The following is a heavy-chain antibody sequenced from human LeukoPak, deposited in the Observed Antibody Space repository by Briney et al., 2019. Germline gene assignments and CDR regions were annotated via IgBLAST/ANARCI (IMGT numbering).Heavy chain of an antibody. CDR1: GFTVSANY. V-gene: IGHV3-53*01. CDR3: ASIKAVTMIRGVPGHYDH. CDR2: IYSGGGT. D-gene: IGHD3-10*01. J-gene: IGHJ4*02. Sequence: GGSLRLSCAASGFTVSANYMSWVRQAPGKGLEWVSSIYSGGGTHYADSVKGRFSIYRDNSKNTLYLQMNSLRPEDTAVCYCASIKAVTMIRGVPGHYDHWGQGTRVAVSS.